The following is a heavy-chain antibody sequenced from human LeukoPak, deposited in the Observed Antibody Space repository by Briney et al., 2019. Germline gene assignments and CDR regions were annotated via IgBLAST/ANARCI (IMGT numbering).Heavy chain of an antibody. V-gene: IGHV4-61*02. CDR2: IYSSGRT. J-gene: IGHJ5*02. CDR3: ARERAYYDILPRWFDP. Sequence: SETLSLTCTVSGDSISSGSYYWSWIRQSAGKGLEWIGRIYSSGRTNYNPSLKSRVTISLDTSKNQFSLKLSSVTAADTAVYYCARERAYYDILPRWFDPWGQGTLVTVSS. D-gene: IGHD3-9*01. CDR1: GDSISSGSYY.